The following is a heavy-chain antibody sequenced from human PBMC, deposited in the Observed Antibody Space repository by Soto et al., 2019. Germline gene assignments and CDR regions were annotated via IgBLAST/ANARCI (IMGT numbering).Heavy chain of an antibody. Sequence: EVQLVESGGGLVQPGGSLRLSCAASGFTVSSNYMSWVRQAPGKGLEWVSVIYSGGSTYYADSVKGRFTISRDNSKNTLYLQMNSLRAEDTAVYYCERVVLSGDDFWSCYYDEKPTDAFDIWGQGTMVTVSS. D-gene: IGHD3-3*01. V-gene: IGHV3-66*01. J-gene: IGHJ3*02. CDR1: GFTVSSNY. CDR2: IYSGGST. CDR3: ERVVLSGDDFWSCYYDEKPTDAFDI.